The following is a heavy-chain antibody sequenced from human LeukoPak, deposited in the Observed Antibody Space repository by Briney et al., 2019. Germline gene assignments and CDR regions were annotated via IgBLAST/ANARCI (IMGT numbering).Heavy chain of an antibody. CDR3: ARVRPDCSSTSCYDAPSGAFDI. D-gene: IGHD2-2*01. J-gene: IGHJ3*02. CDR2: ISAYNGNT. Sequence: GASVKVSCKASGYTFTSYGISWVRQAPGQGLEWMGWISAYNGNTNYAQKLQGRVTMTTDTSTSTAYMELRSLRSDDTAVYYCARVRPDCSSTSCYDAPSGAFDIWGQGTMVTVSS. CDR1: GYTFTSYG. V-gene: IGHV1-18*01.